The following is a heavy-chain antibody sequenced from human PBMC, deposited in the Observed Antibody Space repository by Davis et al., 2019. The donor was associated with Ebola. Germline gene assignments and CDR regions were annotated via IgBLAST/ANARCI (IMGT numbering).Heavy chain of an antibody. J-gene: IGHJ4*02. Sequence: GGSLRLSCAASGFTFSDYYMSWIRQAPGKGLEWVSYISSSGSTIYYADSVKGRFTISRDNAKNSLYLQMNSLRAEDTAVYYCAKATGVLRYFDWLLIDYWGQGTLVTVSS. D-gene: IGHD3-9*01. CDR3: AKATGVLRYFDWLLIDY. CDR1: GFTFSDYY. V-gene: IGHV3-11*01. CDR2: ISSSGSTI.